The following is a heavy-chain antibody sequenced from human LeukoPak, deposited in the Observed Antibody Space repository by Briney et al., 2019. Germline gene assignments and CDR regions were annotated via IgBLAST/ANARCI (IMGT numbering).Heavy chain of an antibody. J-gene: IGHJ4*02. CDR1: GGSFSGYY. CDR2: INHSGST. D-gene: IGHD2-15*01. Sequence: PSETLSLTCAVYGGSFSGYYWSWIRPPPGKGREWIGEINHSGSTNYNPSLKSRFTISVDTSKNQFSLKLTSVTAADTAVYYCARGFRGYCSGGSCYRKVLFDYWGQGTLVTVSS. CDR3: ARGFRGYCSGGSCYRKVLFDY. V-gene: IGHV4-34*01.